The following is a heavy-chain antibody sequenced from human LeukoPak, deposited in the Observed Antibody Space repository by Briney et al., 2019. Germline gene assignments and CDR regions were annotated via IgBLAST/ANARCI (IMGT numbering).Heavy chain of an antibody. D-gene: IGHD5-12*01. CDR1: GFTFSSYA. Sequence: GGSLRLSCAASGFTFSSYAMSWVRQAPGKGLEWVSSISNSGGRTFYTDSVKGRFTISRDNSKITLYLQMNSLRAEDTAVYYCAKSYDGYESKPDYWGQGTLVTVSS. J-gene: IGHJ4*02. CDR2: ISNSGGRT. CDR3: AKSYDGYESKPDY. V-gene: IGHV3-23*01.